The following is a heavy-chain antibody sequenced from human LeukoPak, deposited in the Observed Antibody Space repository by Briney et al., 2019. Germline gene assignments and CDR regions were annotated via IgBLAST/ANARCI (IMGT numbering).Heavy chain of an antibody. D-gene: IGHD6-19*01. CDR1: GFTVSSNY. V-gene: IGHV3-66*04. Sequence: GGSLRLSCAASGFTVSSNYMTWVRQAPGKGLEWVSVIYSGGSTYYADSVKGRFTISRDNSKNTLYLQMNSLRAEDTAVYYCARRSGIAVAGAFDYWGQGTLVTVSS. J-gene: IGHJ4*02. CDR3: ARRSGIAVAGAFDY. CDR2: IYSGGST.